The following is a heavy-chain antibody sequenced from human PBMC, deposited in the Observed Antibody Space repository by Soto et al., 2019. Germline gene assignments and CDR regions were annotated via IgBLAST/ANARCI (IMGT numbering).Heavy chain of an antibody. CDR1: GYIFTNYY. D-gene: IGHD3-22*01. CDR2: INPKNGTT. CDR3: ARILERRYYNESSGY. J-gene: IGHJ4*02. V-gene: IGHV1-2*01. Sequence: WASVKLSCKASGYIFTNYYIYWVRQASEQGLEWVELINPKNGTTNGAPKFQGRVKTTSDTSTSTAYMELISLRSEDTAVFYCARILERRYYNESSGYWGQGTLVTVSS.